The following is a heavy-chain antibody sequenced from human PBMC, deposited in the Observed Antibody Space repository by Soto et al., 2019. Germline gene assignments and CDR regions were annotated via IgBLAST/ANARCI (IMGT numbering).Heavy chain of an antibody. CDR3: ASLGDYYDSFNGYVRPPGAFDI. D-gene: IGHD3-3*01. J-gene: IGHJ3*02. V-gene: IGHV4-30-4*01. CDR1: GGSISSGDYY. CDR2: IYHTGST. Sequence: QVQLQESGPGLVKPSQTMSLTCTVSGGSISSGDYYWGWVRQPPGKGLEWIGYIYHTGSTYYNPSLKSRNALSVDTSKNQFSLKLSSVTAADTAVYYCASLGDYYDSFNGYVRPPGAFDISGQGTMVTVSS.